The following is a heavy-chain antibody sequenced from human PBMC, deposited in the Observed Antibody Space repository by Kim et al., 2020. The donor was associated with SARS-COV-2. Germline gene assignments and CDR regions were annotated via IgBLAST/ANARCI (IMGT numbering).Heavy chain of an antibody. CDR3: ARWKGYGSGVFWRYYYYYGMDV. Sequence: SETLSLTCAVYGGSFSGYYWSWIRQPPGKGLEWIGEINHSGSTNYNPSLKSRVTISVDTSKNQFSLKLSSVTAADTAVYYCARWKGYGSGVFWRYYYYYGMDVWGQGTTVTVSS. J-gene: IGHJ6*02. CDR1: GGSFSGYY. CDR2: INHSGST. D-gene: IGHD3-10*01. V-gene: IGHV4-34*01.